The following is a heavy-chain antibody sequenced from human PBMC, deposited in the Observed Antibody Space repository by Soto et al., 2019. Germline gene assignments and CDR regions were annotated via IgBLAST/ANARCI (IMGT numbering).Heavy chain of an antibody. CDR3: AGRPSPHYGMDV. Sequence: ASVKVSCKASGYTFTSYDINWVRQATGQGLEWMGWMNPNSGNTGYAQKFQGRVTMTRNTSISTAYMELSSLRSEGTAVYYCAGRPSPHYGMDVWGQGTTVTVSS. CDR2: MNPNSGNT. J-gene: IGHJ6*02. V-gene: IGHV1-8*01. CDR1: GYTFTSYD.